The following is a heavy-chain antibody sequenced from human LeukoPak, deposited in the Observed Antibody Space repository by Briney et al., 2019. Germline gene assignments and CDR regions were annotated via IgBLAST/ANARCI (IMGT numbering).Heavy chain of an antibody. D-gene: IGHD2-15*01. CDR2: INPSGGST. CDR1: GYTFTSYY. V-gene: IGHV1-46*01. J-gene: IGHJ3*02. CDR3: ARDWDCSGGSCVVLDAFDI. Sequence: GASVKVSCKASGYTFTSYYMHWVRQAPGQGLEWMGIINPSGGSTSYAQKFQGRVTMTRDTSTSTVYMELSSLRSEDTAVYCCARDWDCSGGSCVVLDAFDIWGQGTMVTVSS.